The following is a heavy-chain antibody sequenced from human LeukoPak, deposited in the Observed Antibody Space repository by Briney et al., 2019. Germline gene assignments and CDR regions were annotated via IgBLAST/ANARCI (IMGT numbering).Heavy chain of an antibody. J-gene: IGHJ5*02. CDR1: GGSFSGYY. D-gene: IGHD3-22*01. V-gene: IGHV4-34*01. CDR2: INHSGST. CDR3: ARGVSGRGYYYGPVRGSQNWFDP. Sequence: SETLSLTCAVYGGSFSGYYWSWIRQPPGKGLEWIGEINHSGSTNYNPSLKSRVTISVDTSKNQFSLKLSSVTAADTAVYYCARGVSGRGYYYGPVRGSQNWFDPWGQGTLVTVSS.